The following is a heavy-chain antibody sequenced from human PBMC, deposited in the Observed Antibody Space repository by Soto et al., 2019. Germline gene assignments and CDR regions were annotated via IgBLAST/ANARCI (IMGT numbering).Heavy chain of an antibody. CDR3: ARLVYDTRLNYMYFDF. J-gene: IGHJ4*02. V-gene: IGHV4-4*02. Sequence: SETLSLTCAVSGVSISSGNWWNWVRQTPQRGLEYIGEIFHDGTANYYPSFERRVAISVDTSKNQFSLKLTSVTAADTAIYFCARLVYDTRLNYMYFDFWGKGALVTVSS. D-gene: IGHD3-10*01. CDR2: IFHDGTA. CDR1: GVSISSGNW.